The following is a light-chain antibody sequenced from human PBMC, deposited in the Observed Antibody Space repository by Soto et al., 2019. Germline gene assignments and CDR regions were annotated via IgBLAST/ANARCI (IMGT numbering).Light chain of an antibody. CDR1: SSDVGDYNY. CDR2: EVS. J-gene: IGLJ1*01. V-gene: IGLV2-14*01. CDR3: SSFTSSSTLYV. Sequence: SALTQPASVSGSPGQSITISCTGTSSDVGDYNYVSWYQQHPGKAPKLMIYEVSNRPSGVSNRFSGSKSGNTASLTISGLQAEDEADYYCSSFTSSSTLYVIGTGTKLTVL.